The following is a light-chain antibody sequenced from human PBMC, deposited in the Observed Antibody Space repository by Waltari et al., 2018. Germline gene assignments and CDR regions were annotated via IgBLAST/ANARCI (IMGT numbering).Light chain of an antibody. CDR1: SSAVGGYNY. CDR2: EVN. Sequence: QSALTQPASVSGSPGQSITISCTGTSSAVGGYNYASWYQQHPGEAPKLRIYEVNNRPSGVSNRFSGSKSGNTASLTISGLQAEDEADYYCSSYTGGGTWVFGGGTKVTVL. V-gene: IGLV2-14*01. J-gene: IGLJ3*02. CDR3: SSYTGGGTWV.